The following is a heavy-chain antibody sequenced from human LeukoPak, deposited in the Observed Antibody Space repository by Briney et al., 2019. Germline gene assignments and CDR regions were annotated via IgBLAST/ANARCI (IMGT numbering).Heavy chain of an antibody. CDR1: GFTFSSYA. Sequence: PGGSLRLSCAASGFTFSSYAMHWVRQAPGRGLEWVAIISYDGSNRYYADSVKGRFTISRDNSKNTLYLQMNSLRAEDTAVYYCARDGGRDYYDSPRCDYWGQGTLVTVSS. J-gene: IGHJ4*02. CDR3: ARDGGRDYYDSPRCDY. CDR2: ISYDGSNR. V-gene: IGHV3-30*04. D-gene: IGHD3-22*01.